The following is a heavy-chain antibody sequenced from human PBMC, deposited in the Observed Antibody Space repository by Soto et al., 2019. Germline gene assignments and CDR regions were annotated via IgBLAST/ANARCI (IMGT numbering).Heavy chain of an antibody. J-gene: IGHJ5*02. Sequence: YSVAGGYIGSRGCCCICIRKNPGKGLEWIGYIYYSGSTYYNPSLKSRVTISVDTSKNQFSLKLSSVTAAGTAVYYCARLPSTFANWFAPWGQGTLVTVSS. CDR1: GGYIGSRGCC. CDR3: ARLPSTFANWFAP. V-gene: IGHV4-31*03. D-gene: IGHD3-16*01. CDR2: IYYSGST.